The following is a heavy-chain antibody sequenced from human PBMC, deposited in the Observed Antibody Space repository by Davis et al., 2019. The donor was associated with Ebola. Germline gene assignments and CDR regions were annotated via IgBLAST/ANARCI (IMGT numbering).Heavy chain of an antibody. CDR2: INAGNGNT. J-gene: IGHJ4*02. CDR1: GYTFTSYA. V-gene: IGHV1-3*01. CDR3: ARNAEYGDYPYFFDY. D-gene: IGHD4-17*01. Sequence: ASVKVSCKASGYTFTSYAMHWVRQAPGQRLEWMGWINAGNGNTKYSQKFQGRVTITRDTSASTAYMELSSLRSEDTAVYYCARNAEYGDYPYFFDYWGQGTLVTVSS.